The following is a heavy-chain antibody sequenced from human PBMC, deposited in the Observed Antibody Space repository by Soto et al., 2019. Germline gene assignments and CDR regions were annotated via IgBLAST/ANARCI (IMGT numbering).Heavy chain of an antibody. CDR2: TSSNGVGT. D-gene: IGHD6-6*01. J-gene: IGHJ6*03. V-gene: IGHV3-64*01. Sequence: EVQLAETGGGLAQPGGPLRLSCAASGFTLSGHAKDWVRQAPGKGLEYVSGTSSNGVGTYYPNSVQGRFTISRDNSKNTVYLQMGSLRPEDMAVYYCARRARPDFYYMDVWGKGTTVTVSS. CDR1: GFTLSGHA. CDR3: ARRARPDFYYMDV.